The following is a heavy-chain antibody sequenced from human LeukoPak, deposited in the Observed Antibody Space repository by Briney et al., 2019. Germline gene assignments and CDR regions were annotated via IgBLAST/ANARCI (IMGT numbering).Heavy chain of an antibody. J-gene: IGHJ3*02. CDR3: ARDGGSSTGHAFDI. V-gene: IGHV1-2*02. D-gene: IGHD1-26*01. CDR1: GYTFTGYY. Sequence: GASVKVSCKSSGYTFTGYYMHWVRQAPGQGLEWMGWINPNSGGTNYAQKFQGRVTMTRDTSISTAYVELSRLRSDDTAVYYCARDGGSSTGHAFDIWGQGTMVTVSS. CDR2: INPNSGGT.